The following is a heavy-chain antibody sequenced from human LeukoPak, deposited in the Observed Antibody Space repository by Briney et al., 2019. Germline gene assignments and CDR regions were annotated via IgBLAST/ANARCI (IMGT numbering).Heavy chain of an antibody. J-gene: IGHJ4*02. D-gene: IGHD6-6*01. CDR1: GFTFDDYA. V-gene: IGHV3-9*03. CDR3: AKGGIAARPGVDY. CDR2: ISWNSGSI. Sequence: CRSLRLSCAASGFTFDDYAMHWVRQAPGKGLEWVSGISWNSGSIGYADSVKGRFTISRDNAKNSLYLQMNSLRAEDMALYYCAKGGIAARPGVDYWGQGTLVTVSS.